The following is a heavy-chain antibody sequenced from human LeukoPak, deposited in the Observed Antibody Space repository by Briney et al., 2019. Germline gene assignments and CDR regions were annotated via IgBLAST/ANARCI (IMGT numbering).Heavy chain of an antibody. V-gene: IGHV3-7*03. CDR2: IGGDGRRK. D-gene: IGHD6-19*01. J-gene: IGHJ4*02. Sequence: GGSLRLSCVASGLTFSSQWMTWVRQAPGEGLEWLANIGGDGRRKFYEDSVKGRFTISRDNAKNSLYLQMDSLRAEDTALYYCARTKRPYSSGWYGFDYWGQGTLVTVSS. CDR3: ARTKRPYSSGWYGFDY. CDR1: GLTFSSQW.